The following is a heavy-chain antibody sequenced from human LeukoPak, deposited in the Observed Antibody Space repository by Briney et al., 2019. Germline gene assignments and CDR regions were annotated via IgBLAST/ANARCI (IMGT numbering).Heavy chain of an antibody. Sequence: PGGSLRLSCAPSGFTFSNAWMSWVRQAPGKGLEWVGRIKSRSDGGTTDYAATVKGRFTISRDESKNTLYLQMNSLKTEDTAVYICTRDSGYDFRYYFVYWGQGTLVTVSS. CDR3: TRDSGYDFRYYFVY. J-gene: IGHJ4*02. CDR1: GFTFSNAW. D-gene: IGHD3-3*01. CDR2: IKSRSDGGTT. V-gene: IGHV3-15*01.